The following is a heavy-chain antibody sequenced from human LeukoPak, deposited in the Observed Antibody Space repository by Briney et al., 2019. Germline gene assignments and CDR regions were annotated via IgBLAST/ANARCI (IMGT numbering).Heavy chain of an antibody. D-gene: IGHD1-26*01. CDR3: AGLGRICDIGY. CDR1: GFTFSDYY. Sequence: GGSLRLSCAASGFTFSDYYMSWIRQAPGEGLEGVSYISRGGSTIYYADSVKGRFTISRDNANNSLYLQMNSLRVEDTAIYYCAGLGRICDIGYWGQGTLVTVSS. J-gene: IGHJ4*02. CDR2: ISRGGSTI. V-gene: IGHV3-11*04.